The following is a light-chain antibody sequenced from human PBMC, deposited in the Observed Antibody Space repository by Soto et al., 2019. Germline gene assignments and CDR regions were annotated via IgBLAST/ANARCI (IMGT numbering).Light chain of an antibody. CDR1: TSDVGSYNL. Sequence: QSALTQPASVSGSPGQSITISCTGSTSDVGSYNLVSWYQQHPGKVPKLMIYEVFKRPSGVSNRFSASKSGTTASLTISGLQAEEEADYYCCSYASSDTLLFGGGTKVTVL. CDR2: EVF. CDR3: CSYASSDTLL. J-gene: IGLJ2*01. V-gene: IGLV2-23*02.